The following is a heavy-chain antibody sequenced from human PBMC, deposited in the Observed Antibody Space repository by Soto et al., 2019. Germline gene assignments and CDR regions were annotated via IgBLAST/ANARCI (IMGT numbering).Heavy chain of an antibody. V-gene: IGHV3-49*03. CDR2: IRSKAYGGTT. Sequence: GGSLRLSCTASGFTFGDYAMSWFRQAPGKGLEWVGFIRSKAYGGTTEYAASVKGRFTISRDDSKSIAYLQMNSLKTEDTAVYYCTRKDGSGSYYTYYYYYYMDVWGKGTTVTVSS. D-gene: IGHD3-10*01. J-gene: IGHJ6*03. CDR3: TRKDGSGSYYTYYYYYYMDV. CDR1: GFTFGDYA.